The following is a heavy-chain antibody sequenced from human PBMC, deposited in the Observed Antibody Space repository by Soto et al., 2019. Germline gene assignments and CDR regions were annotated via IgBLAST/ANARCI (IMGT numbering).Heavy chain of an antibody. CDR1: GFTFSSSA. CDR2: ISGSDGRT. Sequence: EVQILESGGGSVQPGGSLRLSCAASGFTFSSSAMNWVRQAPGKGLEWVSVISGSDGRTYYADSVKGRFTISRDNSKNTLYLDMNSLRAEDTAVYYCAKSLNINWKNWFDPWGQGTLVTVSS. V-gene: IGHV3-23*01. J-gene: IGHJ5*02. D-gene: IGHD1-1*01. CDR3: AKSLNINWKNWFDP.